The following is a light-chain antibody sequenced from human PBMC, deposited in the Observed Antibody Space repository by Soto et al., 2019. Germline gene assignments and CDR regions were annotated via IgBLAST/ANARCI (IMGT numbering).Light chain of an antibody. CDR2: DAT. CDR3: QHSVSLPLS. CDR1: EDITQY. V-gene: IGKV1-33*01. J-gene: IGKJ4*01. Sequence: DIQMTQSPSSLTASIGDRITITCQASEDITQYLHWYHHKSERAPKLLIYDATNFNTGVPTRFSGSGFGTHYIFNISCLQPDEVGTDYCQHSVSLPLSFGGGTRVEIK.